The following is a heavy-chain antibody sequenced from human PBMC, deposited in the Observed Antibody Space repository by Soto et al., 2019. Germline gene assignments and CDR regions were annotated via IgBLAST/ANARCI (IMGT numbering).Heavy chain of an antibody. CDR2: INGSSEIT. J-gene: IGHJ4*02. CDR3: ARDCARTSCSVWKL. CDR1: GFTLSDYA. V-gene: IGHV3-23*01. D-gene: IGHD2-2*01. Sequence: EAQLLESGGDLVQPGGSLRLSCAASGFTLSDYAMTWVRQAPGKGLEWVSGINGSSEITYYADSVKGRFTISRDNSKNTVSLQMNGLRAEDSAIYYCARDCARTSCSVWKLWGQGTLVTVSP.